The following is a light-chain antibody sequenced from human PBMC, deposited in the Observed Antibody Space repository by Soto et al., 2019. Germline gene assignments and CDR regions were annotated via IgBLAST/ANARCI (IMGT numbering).Light chain of an antibody. Sequence: EIGVTQSPATLSFSPGERAILSCRASQSVSNFLAWYQQKPGQAPRLLIFDVSTRATGVPPRFSGSGSGTDFTLTIIGLEPEDFAIYYCQQRSNWPLTFGGGTKVDIK. CDR1: QSVSNF. CDR3: QQRSNWPLT. V-gene: IGKV3-11*01. CDR2: DVS. J-gene: IGKJ4*01.